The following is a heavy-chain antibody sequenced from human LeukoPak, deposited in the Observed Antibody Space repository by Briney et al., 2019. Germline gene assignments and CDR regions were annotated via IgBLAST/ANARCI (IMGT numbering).Heavy chain of an antibody. CDR1: GFTFSSYS. D-gene: IGHD2-2*01. J-gene: IGHJ1*01. V-gene: IGHV3-21*01. Sequence: GGSLRLSCAASGFTFSSYSMNWVRQAPGKGLEWVSSISSSSSCIYYADSVKDRFTISRDNAKNSLYLQMNSLRAEDTAVYYCARGISIVVPAANSNPPFQHWGQGTLVTVSS. CDR2: ISSSSSCI. CDR3: ARGISIVVPAANSNPPFQH.